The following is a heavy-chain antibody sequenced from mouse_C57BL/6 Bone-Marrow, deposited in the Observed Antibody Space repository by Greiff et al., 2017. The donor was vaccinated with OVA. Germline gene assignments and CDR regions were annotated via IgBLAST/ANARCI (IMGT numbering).Heavy chain of an antibody. J-gene: IGHJ2*01. CDR3: ARGGYYGSSYYFDY. CDR2: IDPSDSYT. V-gene: IGHV1-69*01. D-gene: IGHD1-1*01. Sequence: QVQLQQPGAELVMPGASVKLSCKASGYTFTSYWMHWVKQRPGQGLEWIGEIDPSDSYTNYNQKFKGKSTLTVDKSSSTAYMQLSSLTSEDSAVYYGARGGYYGSSYYFDYWGQGTTLTVSS. CDR1: GYTFTSYW.